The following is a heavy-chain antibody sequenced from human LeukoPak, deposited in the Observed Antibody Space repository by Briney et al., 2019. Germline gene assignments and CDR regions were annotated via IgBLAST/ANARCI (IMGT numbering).Heavy chain of an antibody. Sequence: GGSLRLSCAASVFTVSGHYMSWVRQAPGKGLEWLSAIYTGGDTYYADSLRGRFTISRDNSRNTLYLQLNSLTVEDTAVYYCARDRPYGGVGDFDYWGQGTLVTVSS. J-gene: IGHJ4*02. D-gene: IGHD3-16*01. CDR2: IYTGGDT. CDR3: ARDRPYGGVGDFDY. CDR1: VFTVSGHY. V-gene: IGHV3-66*01.